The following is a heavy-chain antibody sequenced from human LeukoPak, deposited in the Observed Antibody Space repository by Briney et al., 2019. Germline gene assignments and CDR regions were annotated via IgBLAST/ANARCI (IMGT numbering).Heavy chain of an antibody. CDR2: IYHSGST. CDR3: ARDDSIGFDY. J-gene: IGHJ4*02. Sequence: PSETLSLTCAVYGGSFSGYYWSWIRQPPGKGLEWIGEIYHSGSTNYNPSLKSRVTISVDKSKNQFSLKLSSVTAADTAVYYCARDDSIGFDYWGQGTLVTVSS. V-gene: IGHV4-34*01. CDR1: GGSFSGYY. D-gene: IGHD2-21*02.